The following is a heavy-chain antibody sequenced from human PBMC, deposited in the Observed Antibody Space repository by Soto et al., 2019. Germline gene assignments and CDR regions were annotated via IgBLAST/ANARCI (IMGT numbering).Heavy chain of an antibody. D-gene: IGHD4-17*01. CDR3: ARESRYISGTTVNPYLHY. V-gene: IGHV3-7*01. Sequence: EVQLEASGGGLVQPGGSLRLSCAACGVTFGIYWMSWVRQAPGQGLEWLVTIKWGASEKKYVDSVQGRCPMYGDNSQNSLLLQMHSLRAEDTAVYYCARESRYISGTTVNPYLHYWCHGNRVTASS. CDR2: IKWGASEK. CDR1: GVTFGIYW. J-gene: IGHJ4*01.